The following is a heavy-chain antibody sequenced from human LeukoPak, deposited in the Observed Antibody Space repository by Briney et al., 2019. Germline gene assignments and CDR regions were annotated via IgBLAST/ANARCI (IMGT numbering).Heavy chain of an antibody. CDR3: AREALRTSIDS. Sequence: GGSLRLSCVASGFRISGYSFNWVRQVPGKGLEWVSFISHYSRTTYYADSVKGRFTISRDNTESSVYLQMNSLKAEDTGIYYCAREALRTSIDSWGQGTLVSVSS. V-gene: IGHV3-48*04. CDR1: GFRISGYS. J-gene: IGHJ4*02. CDR2: ISHYSRTT. D-gene: IGHD3-3*01.